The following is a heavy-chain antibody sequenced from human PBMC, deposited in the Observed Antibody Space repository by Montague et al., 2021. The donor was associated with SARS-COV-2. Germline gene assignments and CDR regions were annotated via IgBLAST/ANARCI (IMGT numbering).Heavy chain of an antibody. CDR1: GGSISSGGYY. D-gene: IGHD6-19*01. Sequence: SETLSLTCTVSGGSISSGGYYWDWIRQPPGMGLEWIGTIYYSGSTDYNPSLKSRVPISVDTSRNQFSLKVSSVTAADTAVYYCATSGGPTTVAGPFDYWGQGTPVTVSS. J-gene: IGHJ4*02. CDR3: ATSGGPTTVAGPFDY. V-gene: IGHV4-39*01. CDR2: IYYSGST.